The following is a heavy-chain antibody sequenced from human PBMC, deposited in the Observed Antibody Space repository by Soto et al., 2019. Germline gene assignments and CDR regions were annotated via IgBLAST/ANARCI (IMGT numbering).Heavy chain of an antibody. V-gene: IGHV4-30-4*01. Sequence: QVQLQESGPGLVKPSQTLSLTCTVSGGSISSGDYYWAWIRQPPGKGLEWIGHIYYRGRTYYNPPHKSRVTISVDTSKNQFSLNLNSVTASDTAVYFCARTYGGDYFDSWGKGTLVTVSS. CDR3: ARTYGGDYFDS. CDR1: GGSISSGDYY. CDR2: IYYRGRT. D-gene: IGHD2-21*01. J-gene: IGHJ4*02.